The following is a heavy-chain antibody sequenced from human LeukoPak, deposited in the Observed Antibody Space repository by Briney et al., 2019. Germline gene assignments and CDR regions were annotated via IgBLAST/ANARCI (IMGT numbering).Heavy chain of an antibody. D-gene: IGHD3-22*01. CDR2: IYYSGST. V-gene: IGHV4-31*03. Sequence: PSQTLSLTFTVSGGSISSGGYYWSWIRQHPGKGLEWIGYIYYSGSTYYNPSLKSRVTISVDTSKNQFSLKLSSVTAADTAVYYCARAGWDYYDSSGYSYPTFDYWGQGTLVTVSS. CDR3: ARAGWDYYDSSGYSYPTFDY. J-gene: IGHJ4*02. CDR1: GGSISSGGYY.